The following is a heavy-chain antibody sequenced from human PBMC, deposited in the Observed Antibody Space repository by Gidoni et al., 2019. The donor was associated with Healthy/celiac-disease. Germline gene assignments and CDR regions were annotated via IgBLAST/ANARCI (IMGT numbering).Heavy chain of an antibody. V-gene: IGHV3-48*02. D-gene: IGHD6-13*01. CDR2: ISSSSSTI. Sequence: EVQLVESGGGLVQPGGSLRLSCAASGFTFSSYSMNWVRQAPGKGLEWVSYISSSSSTIYYADSVKGRFTISRDNAKNSLYLQMNSLRDEDTAVYYCARDRRRGPIAAAGVDYWGQGTLVTVSS. CDR3: ARDRRRGPIAAAGVDY. CDR1: GFTFSSYS. J-gene: IGHJ4*02.